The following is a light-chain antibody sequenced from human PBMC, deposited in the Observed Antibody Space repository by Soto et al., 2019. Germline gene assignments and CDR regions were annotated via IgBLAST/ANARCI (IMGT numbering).Light chain of an antibody. CDR3: SSYTSSSTLGE. V-gene: IGLV2-14*01. J-gene: IGLJ2*01. CDR2: EVS. Sequence: QSALTQPASVSGSPGQSITISCTGTSSDVGGYNYVSWYQQYPGKAPKLMIYEVSNRPPGVSNRFSGSKSGNTASLTISGLQAEDEADYYCSSYTSSSTLGEFGGGTKLTVL. CDR1: SSDVGGYNY.